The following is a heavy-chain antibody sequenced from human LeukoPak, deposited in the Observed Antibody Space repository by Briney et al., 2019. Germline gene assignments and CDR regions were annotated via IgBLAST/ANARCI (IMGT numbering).Heavy chain of an antibody. D-gene: IGHD3-10*01. V-gene: IGHV4-34*01. J-gene: IGHJ4*02. CDR1: GGSFSGYY. CDR3: ARGRYYYGSGSYFPGYFDY. Sequence: SETLFLTCAVYGGSFSGYYWSWIRQPPGRGLEWIGEINHSGSTNYNPSLKSRVTISVDTSKNQFSLKLSSVTAADTAVYYCARGRYYYGSGSYFPGYFDYWGQGTLVTVSS. CDR2: INHSGST.